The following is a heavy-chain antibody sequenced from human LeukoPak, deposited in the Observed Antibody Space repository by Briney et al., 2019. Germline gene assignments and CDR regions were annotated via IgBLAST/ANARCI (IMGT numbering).Heavy chain of an antibody. J-gene: IGHJ6*02. CDR1: GGSISSSSYS. CDR2: IYYSGST. D-gene: IGHD3-22*01. V-gene: IGHV4-39*01. CDR3: ANSSERPYGMDV. Sequence: SETLSLTCTVSGGSISSSSYSWGWIRQPPGKGLEWIGSIYYSGSTYYNPSLKSRVTISVDTSKNQFSLKLSSVTAADTAVYYCANSSERPYGMDVWGQGTTVTVSS.